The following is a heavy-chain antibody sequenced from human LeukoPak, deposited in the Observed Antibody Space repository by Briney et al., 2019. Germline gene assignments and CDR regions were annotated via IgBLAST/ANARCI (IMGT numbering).Heavy chain of an antibody. D-gene: IGHD4-17*01. CDR3: VRGGRVTTVINY. J-gene: IGHJ4*02. CDR2: ISSSSSYT. CDR1: GFTFSDYY. V-gene: IGHV3-11*03. Sequence: GGSLRLSCAASGFTFSDYYMSWIRQAPGKGLEWVSDISSSSSYTNYADSVKGRFTISRDNAKNSLYLQMKSLRAEDTAVYYCVRGGRVTTVINYWGQGTLVTVSS.